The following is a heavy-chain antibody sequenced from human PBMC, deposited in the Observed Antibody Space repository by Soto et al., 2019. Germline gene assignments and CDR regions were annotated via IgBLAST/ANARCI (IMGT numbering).Heavy chain of an antibody. Sequence: QVQLQESGPGLVKPSETLSLTCTVSGVSISTYYWNWIRQSAGKGLEWIGRVYIRGSTNYHPSLKRRVAMSVDTSNNQFSLKVTSLTAADPAVYYCARGGRDGFDIWGQGTLVTVSS. CDR1: GVSISTYY. CDR2: VYIRGST. V-gene: IGHV4-4*07. CDR3: ARGGRDGFDI. J-gene: IGHJ3*02.